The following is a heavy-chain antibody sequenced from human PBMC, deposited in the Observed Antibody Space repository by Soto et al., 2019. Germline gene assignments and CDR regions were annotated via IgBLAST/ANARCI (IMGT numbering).Heavy chain of an antibody. V-gene: IGHV3-23*01. D-gene: IGHD2-2*01. Sequence: GVSLRLSCAASGFTFSSYAMSWVRQAPGKGLEWVSAISGSGGSTYYADSVKGRFTISRDNSKNTLYLQMNSLRAEDTAVYYCAKDRGKYCSSTSCSPNWFDPWGQGTLVTVSS. CDR1: GFTFSSYA. CDR3: AKDRGKYCSSTSCSPNWFDP. J-gene: IGHJ5*02. CDR2: ISGSGGST.